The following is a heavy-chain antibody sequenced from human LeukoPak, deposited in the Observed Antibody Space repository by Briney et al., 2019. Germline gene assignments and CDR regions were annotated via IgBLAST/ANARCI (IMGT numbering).Heavy chain of an antibody. CDR1: GGCFSGFY. CDR3: ARGTNCSGGSCYPKQASKRFDY. V-gene: IGHV4-34*01. Sequence: SENPSPTRAVYGGCFSGFYWGWIRHPPREGVEWIWENKHSGSTNYNPSLKSRVTISVDTSKNQFSLKLSSVTAADTAVYYCARGTNCSGGSCYPKQASKRFDYWGQGTLVTVSS. D-gene: IGHD2-15*01. J-gene: IGHJ4*02. CDR2: NKHSGST.